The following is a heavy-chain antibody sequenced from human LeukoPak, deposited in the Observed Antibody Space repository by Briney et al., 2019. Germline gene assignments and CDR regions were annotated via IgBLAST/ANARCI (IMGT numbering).Heavy chain of an antibody. CDR2: VSDTT. Sequence: GGSLRLSCAASGFTFSSFALSWVRQAPGKGLEWVSTVSDTTYYAYSVRGRFTISIDDSKNTLYLQMDSLRAEDTAIYFCARSRGPGSHWFDPWGQGTLVTVSS. V-gene: IGHV3-23*01. CDR1: GFTFSSFA. J-gene: IGHJ5*02. CDR3: ARSRGPGSHWFDP. D-gene: IGHD3-10*01.